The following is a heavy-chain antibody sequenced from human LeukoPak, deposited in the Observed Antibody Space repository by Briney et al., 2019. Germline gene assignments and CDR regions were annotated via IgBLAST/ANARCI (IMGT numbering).Heavy chain of an antibody. CDR2: INGGNGKT. Sequence: ASVKVSCKTSGYNFISYAIHWVRQAPGQRLEWMGWINGGNGKTKYSQKFQDRVTITRDTSATTAYMDLSSLGSEDTAVYYCVRSVGSWVGEVLFSLDYWGQGTLVTVSS. D-gene: IGHD3-10*01. V-gene: IGHV1-3*01. CDR1: GYNFISYA. J-gene: IGHJ4*02. CDR3: VRSVGSWVGEVLFSLDY.